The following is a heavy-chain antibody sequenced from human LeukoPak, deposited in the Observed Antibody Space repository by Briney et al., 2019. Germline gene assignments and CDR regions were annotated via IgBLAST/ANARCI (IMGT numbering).Heavy chain of an antibody. D-gene: IGHD6-6*01. CDR2: IYTSGST. V-gene: IGHV4-4*07. J-gene: IGHJ6*03. CDR1: GGSISSYY. CDR3: ARGRWWFAGRPPHYMDA. Sequence: SETLSLTCTVSGGSISSYYWSWIRQPAGKGLEWIGRIYTSGSTNYNPSLKSRVTMSVDTSKNQFSLKLSSVTAADTAVYYCARGRWWFAGRPPHYMDAWGKGTTVTVSS.